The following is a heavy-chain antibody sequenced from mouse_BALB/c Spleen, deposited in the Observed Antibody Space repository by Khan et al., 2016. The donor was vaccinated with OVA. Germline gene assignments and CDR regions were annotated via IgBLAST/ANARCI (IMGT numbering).Heavy chain of an antibody. V-gene: IGHV1-4*01. CDR2: IDPSRDYT. CDR3: ARYYYGYTYGFAY. D-gene: IGHD1-1*01. J-gene: IGHJ3*01. CDR1: GYTFTDYT. Sequence: QVQLQQPGAELARPGASVKMSCQASGYTFTDYTMHWVKQRPGQGLEWIGYIDPSRDYTNYNQQFKDMATLTAATSSSAADTQRNSLKSEDSAVYYCARYYYGYTYGFAYWGQGTLVTVSA.